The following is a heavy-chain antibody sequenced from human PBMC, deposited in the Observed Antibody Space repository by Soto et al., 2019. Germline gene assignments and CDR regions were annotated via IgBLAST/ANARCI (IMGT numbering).Heavy chain of an antibody. CDR2: IYHSGST. CDR1: GGSISSSNW. V-gene: IGHV4-4*02. CDR3: ARSAAGTGHYYYGMDV. J-gene: IGHJ6*02. Sequence: NPSETLSLTCAVSGGSISSSNWWSWVRQPPAKGLEWIGEIYHSGSTNYNPSLKSRVTISVDQSKKQFSLKLSSVTAADTAVYYCARSAAGTGHYYYGMDVWGQGTTVTVSS. D-gene: IGHD6-13*01.